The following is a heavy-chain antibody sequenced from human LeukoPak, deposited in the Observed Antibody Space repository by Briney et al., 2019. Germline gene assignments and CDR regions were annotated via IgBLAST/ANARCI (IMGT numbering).Heavy chain of an antibody. V-gene: IGHV3-74*01. D-gene: IGHD3-22*01. J-gene: IGHJ4*01. CDR2: ADGGGSST. CDR1: GFTFSTHW. CDR3: ARGPGSSGGAYVGDY. Sequence: HAGGSLRLSCAASGFTFSTHWMHWDRQVPGTGPVWVSRADGGGSSTSYADSVKGRFSISRDNAKSTLYLQMNGLRAEDTAVYYCARGPGSSGGAYVGDYWGHGTLVTVSS.